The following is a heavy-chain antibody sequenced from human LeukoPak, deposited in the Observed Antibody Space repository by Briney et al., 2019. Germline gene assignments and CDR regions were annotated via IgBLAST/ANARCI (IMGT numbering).Heavy chain of an antibody. Sequence: GGSLRLSCAASGFTFSSYAMSWVRQAPGKGLEWVSAISGSGGSTYYADSVKGRFTISRDNSENTLYLQMNSLRAEDTAVYYCAKDPINYDFWSGPIDYWGQGTLVTVSS. CDR2: ISGSGGST. CDR1: GFTFSSYA. D-gene: IGHD3-3*01. J-gene: IGHJ4*02. CDR3: AKDPINYDFWSGPIDY. V-gene: IGHV3-23*01.